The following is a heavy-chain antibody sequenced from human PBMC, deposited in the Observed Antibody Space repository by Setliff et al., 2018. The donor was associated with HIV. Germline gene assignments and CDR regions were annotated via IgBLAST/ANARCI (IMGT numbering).Heavy chain of an antibody. CDR3: ARDRGGYYDILTGYYTQSYFFDY. D-gene: IGHD3-9*01. CDR1: GGSISSSSYY. V-gene: IGHV4-39*07. CDR2: IYYSGNT. J-gene: IGHJ4*02. Sequence: PSETLSLTCTVSGGSISSSSYYWGWIRQPPGKGLEWIGSIYYSGNTYYNSSLKSRVTISPDTSKNQFSLKLSSVTAADTAVYYCARDRGGYYDILTGYYTQSYFFDYWGQGTLVTVSS.